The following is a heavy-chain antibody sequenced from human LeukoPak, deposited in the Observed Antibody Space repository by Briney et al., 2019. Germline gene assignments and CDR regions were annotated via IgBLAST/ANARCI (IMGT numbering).Heavy chain of an antibody. V-gene: IGHV5-51*01. CDR1: GYSFTSYW. J-gene: IGHJ5*02. D-gene: IGHD2-2*01. CDR3: ARLGGYCSSTSCYEENWFDP. Sequence: GESLKISCKGSGYSFTSYWIGWVRQMPGKGLEWMGIIYPGDSDTRYSPSFQGRVTISADKSISTAYLQWSSLKASDTAMYYCARLGGYCSSTSCYEENWFDPWGQGTLVTVSS. CDR2: IYPGDSDT.